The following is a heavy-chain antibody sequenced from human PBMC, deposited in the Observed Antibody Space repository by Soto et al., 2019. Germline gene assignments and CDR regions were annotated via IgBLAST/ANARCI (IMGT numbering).Heavy chain of an antibody. V-gene: IGHV1-69*01. J-gene: IGHJ6*02. Sequence: QVQLVQSGAEVKKPGSSVKVSCKASGGTFSSYAISWVRQAPGQGLEWMGGIIPIFGTANYAQKFQGRVTMTADETTSTAYMELSSLRSEDTAVYYCARAIQCSYYCYYGMDVWGQGTTVTVSS. CDR2: IIPIFGTA. CDR3: ARAIQCSYYCYYGMDV. D-gene: IGHD3-10*02. CDR1: GGTFSSYA.